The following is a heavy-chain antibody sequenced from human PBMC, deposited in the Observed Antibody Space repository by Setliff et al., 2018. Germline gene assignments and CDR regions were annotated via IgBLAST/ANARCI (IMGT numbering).Heavy chain of an antibody. Sequence: TGGSLRLSCAASGFTFGSYSMNWVRQAPGKGLEWVSSISSSSSYIYYADSVKGRFTISRDNAKNSLYLQMNSLRAEDTAVYYCAREELWFGELASYYYGMDVWGQGTTVTVSS. V-gene: IGHV3-21*01. CDR1: GFTFGSYS. CDR2: ISSSSSYI. J-gene: IGHJ6*02. D-gene: IGHD3-10*01. CDR3: AREELWFGELASYYYGMDV.